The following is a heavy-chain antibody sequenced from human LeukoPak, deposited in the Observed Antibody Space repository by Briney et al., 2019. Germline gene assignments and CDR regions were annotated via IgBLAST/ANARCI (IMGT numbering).Heavy chain of an antibody. CDR1: GFTFSSYA. Sequence: GGSLRLSCVASGFTFSSYAMSWVRQAPGKGLEWVSTISGRGAETYYADSVKGRFTISRDNSKNTLYLQMNSLRAEDTAVYYCAKDPDGDFWSGYYFDYWGQGTLVTVSS. CDR3: AKDPDGDFWSGYYFDY. J-gene: IGHJ4*02. CDR2: ISGRGAET. V-gene: IGHV3-23*01. D-gene: IGHD3-3*01.